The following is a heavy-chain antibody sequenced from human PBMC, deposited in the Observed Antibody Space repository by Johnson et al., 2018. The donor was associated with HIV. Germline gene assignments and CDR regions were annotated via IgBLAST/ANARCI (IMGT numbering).Heavy chain of an antibody. CDR3: AKVERRGGAFDI. V-gene: IGHV3-23*04. J-gene: IGHJ3*02. Sequence: MLLVESGGGVVQPGGSLRLSCAASGLTFSSYAMSWVRQAPGKGLEWVSAISGSGGSTYYADSVKGRFTISRDNSKNTLYLQMNSLRAEDTAVYYCAKVERRGGAFDIWGQGTMVTVSS. D-gene: IGHD3-10*01. CDR1: GLTFSSYA. CDR2: ISGSGGST.